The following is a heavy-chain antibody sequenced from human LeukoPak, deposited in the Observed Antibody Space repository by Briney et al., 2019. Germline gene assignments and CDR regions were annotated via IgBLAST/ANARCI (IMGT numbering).Heavy chain of an antibody. J-gene: IGHJ3*02. CDR2: MNPNSGNT. CDR3: AKRLRGGGGEYAFDI. V-gene: IGHV1-8*03. Sequence: LRASVKVSFKASGYTFTSYDITWVRQATGQGLEWMGWMNPNSGNTGYAQKFQGRVTITRNTSIGTAYMELSSLRSEDTAVYYCAKRLRGGGGEYAFDIWGQGTMVTVSS. D-gene: IGHD2-21*01. CDR1: GYTFTSYD.